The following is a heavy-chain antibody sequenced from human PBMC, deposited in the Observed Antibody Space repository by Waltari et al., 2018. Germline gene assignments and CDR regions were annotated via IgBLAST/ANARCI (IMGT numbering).Heavy chain of an antibody. CDR2: IGWNSGAI. V-gene: IGHV3-9*01. CDR1: GFTFDDYA. D-gene: IGHD3-10*01. Sequence: EVQLVASGGGLVQPGRSLRLPCVGPGFTFDDYARSWVRQRPGKGLEWVSGIGWNSGAIGYADSVRGRFTTYRDNAKKSLYLQMGRLRPEDTALYYCVKGGWGFGAFYEQHWGQGIQVTVSS. J-gene: IGHJ4*02. CDR3: VKGGWGFGAFYEQH.